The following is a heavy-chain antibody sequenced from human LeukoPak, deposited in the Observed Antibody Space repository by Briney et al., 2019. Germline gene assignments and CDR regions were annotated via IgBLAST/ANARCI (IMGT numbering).Heavy chain of an antibody. Sequence: SETLSLTCTVSGGSISSNSYYWGWMRQPPGKELEWIGSLYYSGSTYYNPSLKSRVTIAVDTSKNQLSLKLVSVTAADTAVYYCASQSVGGSYFDSWGQGALVSVSS. CDR3: ASQSVGGSYFDS. D-gene: IGHD1-26*01. CDR2: LYYSGST. V-gene: IGHV4-39*01. CDR1: GGSISSNSYY. J-gene: IGHJ4*02.